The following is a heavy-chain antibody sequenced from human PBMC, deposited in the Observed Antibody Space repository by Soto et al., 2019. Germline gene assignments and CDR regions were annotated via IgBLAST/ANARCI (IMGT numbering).Heavy chain of an antibody. CDR3: ARDAAPTLNYPHGMDV. V-gene: IGHV6-1*01. D-gene: IGHD1-7*01. CDR2: TLYRSSKWYN. J-gene: IGHJ6*02. CDR1: GDSVSSNSAA. Sequence: SQTLSLTFVISGDSVSSNSAAWSWIRQSPSRGLEWLGRTLYRSSKWYNEYAVSVKSRMTINPDTSKNQLSLQLNSVTPEDTAVYYCARDAAPTLNYPHGMDVWGRGTAVTSP.